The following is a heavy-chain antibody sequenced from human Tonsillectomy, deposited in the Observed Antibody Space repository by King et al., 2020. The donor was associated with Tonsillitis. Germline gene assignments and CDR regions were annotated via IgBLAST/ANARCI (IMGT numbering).Heavy chain of an antibody. V-gene: IGHV3-30*04. Sequence: QLVQSGGGIVQPGRSLRLSCAASGFTFSRFPIHWVRQAPGKGLDWVAVISHDGSETKYADSVKGRFSISRDNSDNTLYLHMDSLRTEDTAVYYCARETDSGVFYAHSGGLDVWGQGTTVTVSS. CDR1: GFTFSRFP. J-gene: IGHJ6*02. CDR3: ARETDSGVFYAHSGGLDV. CDR2: ISHDGSET. D-gene: IGHD1-26*01.